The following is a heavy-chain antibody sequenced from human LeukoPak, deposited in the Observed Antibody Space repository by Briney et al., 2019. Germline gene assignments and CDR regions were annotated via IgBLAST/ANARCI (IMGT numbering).Heavy chain of an antibody. CDR2: ISSSGSTI. CDR3: ARDQAGRHSDY. D-gene: IGHD6-13*01. CDR1: GFTFSSYE. Sequence: GGSLRLSCAASGFTFSSYEMNWVRQAPGKGLEWVSYISSSGSTIYYADSVKGRFTISRDNAKNSLYLQMNSLRAKDSPVYYCARDQAGRHSDYWGQGTLITVSS. J-gene: IGHJ4*02. V-gene: IGHV3-48*03.